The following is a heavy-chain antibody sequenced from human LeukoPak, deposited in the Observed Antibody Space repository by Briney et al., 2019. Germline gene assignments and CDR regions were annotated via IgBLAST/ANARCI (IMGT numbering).Heavy chain of an antibody. J-gene: IGHJ6*03. Sequence: PGGSLRLSCAASGFTFSSYWMSWVRQAPGKGLEWVANIKQDGSDYYYVDSVKGRFTISRDNAKNSPYLQMNSLRAEDTAVYYCARGFAYNDFWSGYSLTYMDVWGKGTTVTVSS. D-gene: IGHD3-3*01. CDR2: IKQDGSDY. V-gene: IGHV3-7*01. CDR1: GFTFSSYW. CDR3: ARGFAYNDFWSGYSLTYMDV.